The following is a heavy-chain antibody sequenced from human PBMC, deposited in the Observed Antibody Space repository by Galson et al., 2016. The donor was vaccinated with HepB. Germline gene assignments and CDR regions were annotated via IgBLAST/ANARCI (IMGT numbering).Heavy chain of an antibody. D-gene: IGHD2/OR15-2a*01. CDR2: INAGNGHT. Sequence: SVKVSCKASKYTFTAYSIHWVRQAPGQGLEWMGWINAGNGHTKYSQSFQDRVAITRDTSANTAYMELSSLRSEDSAVYFCASAPKGVYQFDFWGQGTLGTVSS. J-gene: IGHJ4*02. CDR3: ASAPKGVYQFDF. V-gene: IGHV1-3*01. CDR1: KYTFTAYS.